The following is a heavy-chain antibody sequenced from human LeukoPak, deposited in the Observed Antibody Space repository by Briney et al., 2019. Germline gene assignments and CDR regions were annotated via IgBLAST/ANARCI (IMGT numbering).Heavy chain of an antibody. V-gene: IGHV1-18*04. D-gene: IGHD3-9*01. CDR3: ARDSLLRYFDWFPLGMDV. CDR2: ISAYNGNT. CDR1: GYTFTSYG. Sequence: ASVKVSCTASGYTFTSYGISWVRQAPGQGLEWMGWISAYNGNTNYAQKLQGRVTMTTDTSTSTAYMELRSLRSDDTAVYYCARDSLLRYFDWFPLGMDVWGKGTTVTVSS. J-gene: IGHJ6*04.